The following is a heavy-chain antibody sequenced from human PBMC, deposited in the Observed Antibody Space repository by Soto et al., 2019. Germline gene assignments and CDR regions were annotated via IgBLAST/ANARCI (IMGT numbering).Heavy chain of an antibody. V-gene: IGHV2-5*01. CDR2: IYWNDEK. CDR3: AHEGFGSDNWFDA. Sequence: QITLKESGPTLVTPTQTLTLTCTFSGFSLTTTGLGVAWIRQPPGKALEWLALIYWNDEKRYRPSLRSRLTITKDPSKNQVVLTMTAMAPVDPSPYFCAHEGFGSDNWFDAWGQGALVIVSS. CDR1: GFSLTTTGLG. J-gene: IGHJ5*02. D-gene: IGHD3-10*01.